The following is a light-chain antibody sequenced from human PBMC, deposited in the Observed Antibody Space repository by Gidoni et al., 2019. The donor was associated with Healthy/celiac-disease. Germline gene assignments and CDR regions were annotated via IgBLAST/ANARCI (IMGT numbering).Light chain of an antibody. J-gene: IGKJ1*01. CDR3: QQSYSTPWT. CDR1: QSISSY. Sequence: DIQMTQSLSSLSASVGDRVTITCRASQSISSYLNWYQQKPGKAPKLLIYAASSLQSGVPSRFSGSGYGTDCTLTISSLQPEDFATYYCQQSYSTPWTFGQXTKVEIK. V-gene: IGKV1-39*01. CDR2: AAS.